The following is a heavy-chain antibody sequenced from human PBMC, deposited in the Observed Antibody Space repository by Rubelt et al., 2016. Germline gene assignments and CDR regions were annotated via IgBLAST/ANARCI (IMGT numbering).Heavy chain of an antibody. D-gene: IGHD5-24*01. CDR1: AGSFSGYY. CDR2: INHSGST. V-gene: IGHV4-34*01. Sequence: QVQLQQWGAGLLKPSETLSLTCAVYAGSFSGYYWSWIRQPPGKGLEWIGEINHSGSTDYNPSLKSRVTISVDTSKNQFSLKLTPVTAADTAVDYCARMAGNYYGMDVWGQGTTVTVSS. J-gene: IGHJ6*02. CDR3: ARMAGNYYGMDV.